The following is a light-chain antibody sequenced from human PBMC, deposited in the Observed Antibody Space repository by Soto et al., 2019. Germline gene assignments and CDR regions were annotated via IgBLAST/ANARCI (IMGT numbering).Light chain of an antibody. CDR3: QQYYSTPPYT. CDR2: WAS. J-gene: IGKJ2*01. V-gene: IGKV4-1*01. CDR1: QNVLYKSNNENY. Sequence: DIVMTQSPDSLAVSLGESATINCKSSQNVLYKSNNENYLAWFQQKPGQPPKLLIYWASTRKSGVPDRFTGSGSGSDFTLTISSLQAEDVAVYYCQQYYSTPPYTFGQGTKLEI.